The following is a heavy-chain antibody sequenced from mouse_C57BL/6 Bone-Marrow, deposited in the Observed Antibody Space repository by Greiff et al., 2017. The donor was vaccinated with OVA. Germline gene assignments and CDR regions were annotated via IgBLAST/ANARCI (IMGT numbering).Heavy chain of an antibody. CDR2: INYDGSST. CDR1: GFTFSDYY. CDR3: ASVDSSGYGYAMDY. J-gene: IGHJ4*01. D-gene: IGHD3-2*02. V-gene: IGHV5-16*01. Sequence: EVKLMESEGGLVQPGSSMKLSCTASGFTFSDYYMAWVRQVPEKGLEWVANINYDGSSTYYLDSLKSRFIISRDNAKNILYLQMSSLKSEDTATYYCASVDSSGYGYAMDYWGQGTSVTVSS.